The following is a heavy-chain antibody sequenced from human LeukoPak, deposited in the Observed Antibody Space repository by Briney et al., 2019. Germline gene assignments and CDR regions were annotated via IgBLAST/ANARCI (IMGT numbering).Heavy chain of an antibody. J-gene: IGHJ3*02. V-gene: IGHV3-23*01. Sequence: GGSLRLSCAASGFTFSSYGMSWVRQAPGKGLEWVSAISGSGGSTYYADSVKGRFTISRDNSKNTMYLQMNSLRAEDTAVYYCAKDKYQLLLPGGDAFDIWGQGTMVTVSS. CDR3: AKDKYQLLLPGGDAFDI. CDR1: GFTFSSYG. CDR2: ISGSGGST. D-gene: IGHD2-2*01.